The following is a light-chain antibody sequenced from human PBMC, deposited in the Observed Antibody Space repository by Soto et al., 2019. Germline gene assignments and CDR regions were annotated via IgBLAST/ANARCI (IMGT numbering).Light chain of an antibody. CDR3: QQYNNYPFT. CDR2: KAS. Sequence: DIQMTQSPSTLSASVGDRVTITCRASQSISFWLAWYQQKPGKAPKPLIYKASILESGVPSRFSGSGSGTEFTLTISSLQPDDFATYYCQQYNNYPFTFGPGTKVDIK. V-gene: IGKV1-5*03. CDR1: QSISFW. J-gene: IGKJ3*01.